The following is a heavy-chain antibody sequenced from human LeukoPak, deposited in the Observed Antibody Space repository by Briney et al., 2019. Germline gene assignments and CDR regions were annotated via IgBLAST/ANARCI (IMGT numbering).Heavy chain of an antibody. J-gene: IGHJ4*02. D-gene: IGHD3-10*01. V-gene: IGHV3-21*04. Sequence: GGSLRLSCAASGFIFSDYSLNWVRQAPGKGLEWVSSISSSSSYTKSADSVKGRFTISRDNAKNSLYLQMNSLRAEDTAVYYCAKFDGSGSSIDYWGQGTLVTVSS. CDR3: AKFDGSGSSIDY. CDR1: GFIFSDYS. CDR2: ISSSSSYT.